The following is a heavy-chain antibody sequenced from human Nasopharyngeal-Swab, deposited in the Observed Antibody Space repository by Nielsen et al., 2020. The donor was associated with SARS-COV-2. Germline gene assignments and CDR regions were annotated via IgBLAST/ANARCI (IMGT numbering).Heavy chain of an antibody. CDR1: GGSISSSSYY. J-gene: IGHJ4*02. Sequence: SETLSLTCTVSGGSISSSSYYWGWIRQPPGKGLEWIGSIYYSGSTYYNPSLKSRVTISVDTSKNQSSLKLSSVTAADTAVYYCARSSSGWPDYWGQGTLVTVSS. CDR3: ARSSSGWPDY. V-gene: IGHV4-39*01. D-gene: IGHD6-19*01. CDR2: IYYSGST.